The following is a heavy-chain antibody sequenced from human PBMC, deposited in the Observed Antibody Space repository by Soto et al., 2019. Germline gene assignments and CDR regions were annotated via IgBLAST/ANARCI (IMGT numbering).Heavy chain of an antibody. J-gene: IGHJ5*01. CDR3: ARATGYSSTWYDS. D-gene: IGHD6-13*01. Sequence: ETLSLTCVVSGASVSSGSDFWSWIRQPPGKGLEWLGYMYYSGSTKYNPSLKSRVTISADTSNNQFSLKLFSVTAADTARYYCARATGYSSTWYDSWGQGIQVTVSS. CDR2: MYYSGST. CDR1: GASVSSGSDF. V-gene: IGHV4-61*01.